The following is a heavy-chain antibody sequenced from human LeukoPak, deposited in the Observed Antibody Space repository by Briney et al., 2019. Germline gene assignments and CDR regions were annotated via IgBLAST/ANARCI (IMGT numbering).Heavy chain of an antibody. D-gene: IGHD6-13*01. Sequence: GGSLRLSCAASGFPFSSYSMNWVRQAPGKGLEWVSSISSSSSYIYYADSVKGRFTISRDNAKNSLYLQMNSLRAEDTAVYYCARDPIAAAAPYYFDYWGQGTLVTVSS. CDR2: ISSSSSYI. V-gene: IGHV3-21*01. J-gene: IGHJ4*02. CDR3: ARDPIAAAAPYYFDY. CDR1: GFPFSSYS.